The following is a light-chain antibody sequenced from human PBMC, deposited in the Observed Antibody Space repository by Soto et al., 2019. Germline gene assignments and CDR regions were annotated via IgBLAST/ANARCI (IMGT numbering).Light chain of an antibody. CDR2: DVS. J-gene: IGLJ2*01. Sequence: QSALTQPRSVSWPPGQSVSISCSGTSSDVGTYNYVSWYQQHPGKAPKLMIYDVSKRPSGVPDRFSGSKSGNTASLTISGLQAEDEADYYCCSYAGGYTHAVFGGGTKVTVL. V-gene: IGLV2-11*01. CDR1: SSDVGTYNY. CDR3: CSYAGGYTHAV.